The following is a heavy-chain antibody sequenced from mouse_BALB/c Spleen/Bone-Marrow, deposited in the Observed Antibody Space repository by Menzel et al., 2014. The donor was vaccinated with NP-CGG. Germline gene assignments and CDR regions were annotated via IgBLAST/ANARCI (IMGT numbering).Heavy chain of an antibody. V-gene: IGHV5-17*02. J-gene: IGHJ4*01. CDR1: GFTFSSFG. CDR3: ARYGNYFYAMDY. Sequence: EVKLVESGGGLVQPGGSRRLSCAASGFTFSSFGMHWVRQAPEKGLEWVAYISSGNSTIYYADTVKGRFTISRDNPKNTLFLQMTSLRSEDTAMYYCARYGNYFYAMDYWGQGTSVTVSS. D-gene: IGHD2-1*01. CDR2: ISSGNSTI.